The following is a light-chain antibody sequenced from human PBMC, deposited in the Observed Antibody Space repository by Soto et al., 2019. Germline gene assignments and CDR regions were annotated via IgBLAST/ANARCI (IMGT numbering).Light chain of an antibody. Sequence: EIVLTQSPATLSLSPGERATLSCRASQSVINYLAWYQQKPGQAPRLLIYDTSNSATGIPARFSGSGSGTDFTLIISRLEPEDCAVYYCQQRANWPLTLGGGTKVEIK. CDR3: QQRANWPLT. CDR2: DTS. V-gene: IGKV3-11*01. CDR1: QSVINY. J-gene: IGKJ4*01.